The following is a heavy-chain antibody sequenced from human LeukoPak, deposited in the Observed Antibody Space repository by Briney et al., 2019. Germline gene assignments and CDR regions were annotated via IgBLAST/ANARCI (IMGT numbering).Heavy chain of an antibody. D-gene: IGHD2-15*01. CDR2: LYYSGST. V-gene: IGHV4-39*01. CDR3: ARLVRLGYCSGDSCPGFDY. Sequence: SETLSLTCSVSGGSISTPTYFWAWIRQPPGKGLEWIGSLYYSGSTYYNPSLKSRATISVDTSKNQFSLKLSSVTATDTAVYYCARLVRLGYCSGDSCPGFDYWGQGTLVTVSS. J-gene: IGHJ4*02. CDR1: GGSISTPTYF.